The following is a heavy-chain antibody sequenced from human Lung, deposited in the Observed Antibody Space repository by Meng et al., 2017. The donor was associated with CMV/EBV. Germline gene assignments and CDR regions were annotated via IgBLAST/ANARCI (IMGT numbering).Heavy chain of an antibody. V-gene: IGHV4-4*02. CDR2: IDDCWST. Sequence: HVHAPGAGPGLVTPSGTLSLTGGAFGVSISSNIRWTWVRQPPGKGLECIGDIDDCWSTNYNPSLNSRISISLDKSKNHFSLKVNSVTAADTAVYYCARGKQDAWELLAYWGQGALV. J-gene: IGHJ4*02. CDR1: GVSISSNIR. D-gene: IGHD1-26*01. CDR3: ARGKQDAWELLAY.